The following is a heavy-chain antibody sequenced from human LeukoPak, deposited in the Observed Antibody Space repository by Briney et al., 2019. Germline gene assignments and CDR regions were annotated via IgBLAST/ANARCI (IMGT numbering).Heavy chain of an antibody. V-gene: IGHV4-4*07. D-gene: IGHD6-19*01. Sequence: PSETLSLTCTVSGGSISSYYWSWIRQPAGKGLEWIGRIYTSGSTNYNPSLKSRVTMSVDMSKNQFSLKLSSVTAADTAVYYCARDSIAVAGDYYYGMDVWGQGTTVTVSS. CDR3: ARDSIAVAGDYYYGMDV. CDR2: IYTSGST. J-gene: IGHJ6*02. CDR1: GGSISSYY.